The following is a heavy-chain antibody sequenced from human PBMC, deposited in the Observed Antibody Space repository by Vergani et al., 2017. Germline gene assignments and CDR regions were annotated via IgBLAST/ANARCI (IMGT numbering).Heavy chain of an antibody. CDR1: GFSFSTYS. CDR3: AKDLGQQLVRGYNWFDP. V-gene: IGHV3-21*04. D-gene: IGHD6-13*01. CDR2: ISGRSNYI. Sequence: EVQLQESGGGLVKPGGSLRVSCAASGFSFSTYSINWVRQAPGKGLEWVSSISGRSNYIYYADSLKGRFTISRDNSKNTLYLQMNILRAEDTAVYYCAKDLGQQLVRGYNWFDPWGQGTLVTVSA. J-gene: IGHJ5*02.